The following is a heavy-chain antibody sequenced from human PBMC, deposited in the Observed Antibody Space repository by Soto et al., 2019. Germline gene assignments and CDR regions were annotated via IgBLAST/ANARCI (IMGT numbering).Heavy chain of an antibody. CDR1: GGSFRSDDYF. CDR3: ARGHYDVLTGFYVRYFDY. J-gene: IGHJ4*02. V-gene: IGHV4-30-4*01. Sequence: QVQLQESGPGLVKPSQTLSLSCFVSGGSFRSDDYFWSWIRQPPGKALEWMGYISHRGTAYYNPSLTSRLAMSIDTSKKQFSLRLRSVTAADTATYYCARGHYDVLTGFYVRYFDYWGRGTRVTVSS. CDR2: ISHRGTA. D-gene: IGHD3-9*01.